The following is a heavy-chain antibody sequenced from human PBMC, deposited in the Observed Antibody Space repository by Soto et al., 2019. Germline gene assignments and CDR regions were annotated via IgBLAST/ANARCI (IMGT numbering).Heavy chain of an antibody. CDR3: ASGWFGEFVYYFNY. CDR1: GVSFTIYA. J-gene: IGHJ4*02. CDR2: ISGYTGST. Sequence: ASGRVSSEAPGVSFTIYATNLVRQALGQGVEWMGRISGYTGSTNCAWTLQGRGTMTPDTSTSTGYLELRSRRSDDTAVYSCASGWFGEFVYYFNYCGQATMVTFSS. D-gene: IGHD3-10*01. V-gene: IGHV1-18*04.